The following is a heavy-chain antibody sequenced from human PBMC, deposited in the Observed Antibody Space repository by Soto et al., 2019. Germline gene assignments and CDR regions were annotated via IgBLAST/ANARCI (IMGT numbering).Heavy chain of an antibody. CDR1: GGSISSYY. CDR2: IYHSGST. Sequence: SETLSVTCAISGGSISSYYSSCIRLPPGKGLEWIGYIYHSGSTNYNPSLKSRVTISVDTSKNQFSLKLTSVTAADTAVYYCARVGYYDSSGYYYFDYWGQGTLVTVSS. CDR3: ARVGYYDSSGYYYFDY. J-gene: IGHJ4*02. V-gene: IGHV4-59*01. D-gene: IGHD3-22*01.